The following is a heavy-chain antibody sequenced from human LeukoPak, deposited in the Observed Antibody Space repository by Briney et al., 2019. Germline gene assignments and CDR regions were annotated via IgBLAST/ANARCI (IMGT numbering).Heavy chain of an antibody. J-gene: IGHJ4*02. CDR1: GFTFSSYS. CDR3: ASYYDSSPPYGVDY. D-gene: IGHD3-22*01. CDR2: ISSSSSTI. Sequence: PGGSLRLSCAASGFTFSSYSMNWVRQAPGKGLEWVSYISSSSSTIYYADSVKGRFTISRDNAKNSLYLQMNSLRAEDTAVYYCASYYDSSPPYGVDYWGQGTLVTVSS. V-gene: IGHV3-48*04.